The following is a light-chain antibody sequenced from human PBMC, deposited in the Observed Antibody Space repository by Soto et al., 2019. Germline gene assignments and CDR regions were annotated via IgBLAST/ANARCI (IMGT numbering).Light chain of an antibody. CDR2: AAS. V-gene: IGKV1-39*01. Sequence: DIQMTQSPSSLSASVEDRVTITCRASQSISSYLNWYQQKPGRAPKLLIYAASSLQSGVPSRFSGSGSGTDFTLTISSLQPEDFATYSCQQSYTTPWTFDQGTKVDIK. J-gene: IGKJ1*01. CDR3: QQSYTTPWT. CDR1: QSISSY.